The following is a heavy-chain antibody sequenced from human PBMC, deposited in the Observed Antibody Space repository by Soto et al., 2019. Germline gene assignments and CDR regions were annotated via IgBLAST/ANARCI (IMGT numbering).Heavy chain of an antibody. Sequence: ASVKVSCKVSGYTLTELSMQWVRQAPGKGLEWMGGFDPEDGETIYAQKFQGRVTMTEDTSTDTAYMELSSLRSEDTAVYYCATDRVAGFDFWSGHYQFDYWGQGTLVTVSS. J-gene: IGHJ4*02. V-gene: IGHV1-24*01. CDR2: FDPEDGET. D-gene: IGHD3-3*01. CDR3: ATDRVAGFDFWSGHYQFDY. CDR1: GYTLTELS.